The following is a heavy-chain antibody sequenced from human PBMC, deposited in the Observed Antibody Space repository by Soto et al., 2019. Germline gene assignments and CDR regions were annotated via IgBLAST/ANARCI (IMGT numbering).Heavy chain of an antibody. D-gene: IGHD6-25*01. V-gene: IGHV2-5*02. CDR2: IYWDDAK. CDR1: GFSLSSSGVG. Sequence: QITLKESGPTLVKPTQTLTLTCTISGFSLSSSGVGVGWIRQPPGKALEWLALIYWDDAKRYSPSLKSRLTLTNATPKNQVVLTMTHMHPLDTATYYSAHRQTGFAESCDSWGQGTLVTVSS. CDR3: AHRQTGFAESCDS. J-gene: IGHJ4*02.